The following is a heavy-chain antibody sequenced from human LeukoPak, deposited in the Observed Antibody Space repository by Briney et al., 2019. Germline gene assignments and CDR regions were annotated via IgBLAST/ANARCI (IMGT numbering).Heavy chain of an antibody. D-gene: IGHD1-1*01. CDR2: INHSGST. V-gene: IGHV4-34*01. CDR1: GGSFSGYY. CDR3: ARARVRRWFDP. Sequence: SETLSLTCAVYGGSFSGYYCSWIRQPPGKGLEWIGEINHSGSTNYNPSLRSRVTISVDTSKNQFSLKLSSVTAANTAVYYCARARVRRWFDPWGQGTLVTVSS. J-gene: IGHJ5*02.